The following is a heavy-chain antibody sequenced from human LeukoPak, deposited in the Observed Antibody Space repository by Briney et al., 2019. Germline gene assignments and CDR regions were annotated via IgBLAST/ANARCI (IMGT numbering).Heavy chain of an antibody. Sequence: GESLKISCKGSGYSFTNYWISWVRQMPGKGLEWMGIIYPGDSDTRYSPSFQGQVTISADKSISTAYLQWSSLKASDTAMYYCARQERYYDSSGYYYPAYFDYWGQGTLVTVSS. CDR2: IYPGDSDT. CDR1: GYSFTNYW. CDR3: ARQERYYDSSGYYYPAYFDY. J-gene: IGHJ4*02. V-gene: IGHV5-51*01. D-gene: IGHD3-22*01.